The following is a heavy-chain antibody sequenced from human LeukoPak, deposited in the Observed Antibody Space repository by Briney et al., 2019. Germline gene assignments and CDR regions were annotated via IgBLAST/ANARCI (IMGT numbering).Heavy chain of an antibody. V-gene: IGHV1-2*02. Sequence: GASVKVSCKASGFTFTGCYMHWVRQAPGQGFEWMGWINPNSIGTNYAQKFQGRVTMTRDTSISTAYMELSSLTSDDTAVYYCARGGGTAASPFDYWGQGTLVTVSS. CDR3: ARGGGTAASPFDY. CDR2: INPNSIGT. D-gene: IGHD2-2*01. CDR1: GFTFTGCY. J-gene: IGHJ4*02.